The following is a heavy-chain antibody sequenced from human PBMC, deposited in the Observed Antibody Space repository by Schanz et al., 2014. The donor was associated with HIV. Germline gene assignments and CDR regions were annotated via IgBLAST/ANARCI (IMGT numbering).Heavy chain of an antibody. J-gene: IGHJ4*02. CDR3: ARAGDISGYYIDY. D-gene: IGHD3-22*01. V-gene: IGHV1-69*01. CDR1: GDTFSSFG. CDR2: MIPILDAP. Sequence: QVQLVQSGAALRKPGSSVKVSCKTSGDTFSSFGINWVRQAPGQGLEWMGGMIPILDAPNYAQKFQGRVTIIADESTSTAYMELSSLRSEDTAVYYCARAGDISGYYIDYWGQGTLVTVSS.